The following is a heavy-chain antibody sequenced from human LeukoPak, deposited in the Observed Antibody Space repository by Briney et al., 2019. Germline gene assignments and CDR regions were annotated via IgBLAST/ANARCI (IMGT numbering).Heavy chain of an antibody. Sequence: ETLSLTCTVSGGSIRSANHFWGWIRQPPGKGLEWIGIIYYSGRTYFNPSLKSRVTIGVDTSKNQLSLKLRSVTAADTAVYYCARRAYSSSSFDYWGQGTLVTVSS. CDR1: GGSIRSANHF. V-gene: IGHV4-39*01. D-gene: IGHD6-6*01. J-gene: IGHJ4*02. CDR2: IYYSGRT. CDR3: ARRAYSSSSFDY.